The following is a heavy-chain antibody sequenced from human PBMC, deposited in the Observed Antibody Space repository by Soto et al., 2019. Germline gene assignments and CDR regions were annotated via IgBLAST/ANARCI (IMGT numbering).Heavy chain of an antibody. CDR1: GGSFSGYY. Sequence: QVQLQQWGAGLLKPSETLSLTCAVYGGSFSGYYWSWIRQPPGKGLEWIGEINHSGSTNYNPSLKSRVTISLDTSKNQFSLKLSSVTAAVTAVYYCATGYYYYYGMDVWGQGTTVTVSS. J-gene: IGHJ6*02. V-gene: IGHV4-34*01. CDR3: ATGYYYYYGMDV. CDR2: INHSGST.